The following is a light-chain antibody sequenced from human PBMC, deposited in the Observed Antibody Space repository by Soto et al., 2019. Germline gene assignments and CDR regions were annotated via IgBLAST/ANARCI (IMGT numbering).Light chain of an antibody. V-gene: IGKV1-5*03. J-gene: IGKJ3*01. CDR3: QQFNSFPFT. Sequence: DIQMTQPPSTLSTSEGDRVTITCRASQSISDWLAWYQHKPGKAPTLLIYKGSTLQSGVPSRFSAGGSGTEFTLTISSLQPDDFATYYCQQFNSFPFTFGPGTKVDI. CDR2: KGS. CDR1: QSISDW.